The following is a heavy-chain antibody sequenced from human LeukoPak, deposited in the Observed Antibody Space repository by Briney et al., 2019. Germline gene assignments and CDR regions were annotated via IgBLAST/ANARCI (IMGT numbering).Heavy chain of an antibody. J-gene: IGHJ6*02. CDR2: IYPGNSDT. V-gene: IGHV5-51*01. CDR1: GYSFTSYW. D-gene: IGHD2-2*01. CDR3: ARRDGYCSSTSCYADYYYGMDV. Sequence: GESLKISCKGSGYSFTSYWIGWVRQMPGKGLEWMGIIYPGNSDTTYSPSFQGQVTISADKSISTAYLQWSSLKASDTAMYYCARRDGYCSSTSCYADYYYGMDVWGQGTTVTVSS.